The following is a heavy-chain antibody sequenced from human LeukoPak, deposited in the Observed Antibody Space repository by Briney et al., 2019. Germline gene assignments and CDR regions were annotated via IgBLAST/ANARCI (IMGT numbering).Heavy chain of an antibody. D-gene: IGHD6-19*01. CDR1: GFTFSTYG. J-gene: IGHJ4*02. CDR2: ISYDGSNK. Sequence: GGSLRLSCVVSGFTFSTYGMHWVRQAPGKGLEWVAVISYDGSNKYYVDSVKGRFTISRDNSKNTLYLQMNSLRPEDTAVYYCAKDRGEQWLVTSFDYWGQGTLVTVSS. CDR3: AKDRGEQWLVTSFDY. V-gene: IGHV3-30*18.